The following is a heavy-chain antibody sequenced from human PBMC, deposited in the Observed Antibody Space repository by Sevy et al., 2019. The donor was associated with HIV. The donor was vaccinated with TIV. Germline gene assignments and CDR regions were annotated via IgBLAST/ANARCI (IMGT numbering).Heavy chain of an antibody. J-gene: IGHJ6*02. Sequence: VAVKVSCKASGDTFSTYDINWVRQAPGQGLEWMGWMSPKSRSTGFAQKFQGRLTMTRDTSINAAYMELSSLRSEDTAVFYSASGGSGDVWNYGHYYYGMDVWGQGTTVPVSS. V-gene: IGHV1-8*02. D-gene: IGHD3-3*01. CDR1: GDTFSTYD. CDR2: MSPKSRST. CDR3: ASGGSGDVWNYGHYYYGMDV.